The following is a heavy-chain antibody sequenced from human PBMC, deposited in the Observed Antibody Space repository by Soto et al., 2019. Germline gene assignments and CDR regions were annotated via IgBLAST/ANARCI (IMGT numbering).Heavy chain of an antibody. D-gene: IGHD3-3*01. CDR2: IYTSGST. V-gene: IGHV4-4*07. CDR3: ARDRSRTYYDFWSGYYIGYYGMDV. J-gene: IGHJ6*02. Sequence: PSETLSLTCTVSGGSVSSYYWSWIRQPAGKGLEWIGRIYTSGSTNYNPSLKSRVTMSVDTSKNQFSLKLSSVTAADTAVYYCARDRSRTYYDFWSGYYIGYYGMDVWGQGTTVTVSS. CDR1: GGSVSSYY.